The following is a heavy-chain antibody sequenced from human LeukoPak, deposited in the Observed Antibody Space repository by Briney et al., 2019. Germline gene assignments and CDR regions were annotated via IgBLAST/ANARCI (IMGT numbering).Heavy chain of an antibody. V-gene: IGHV1-3*01. CDR2: INAGNGNT. D-gene: IGHD3-22*01. CDR1: GYTFTSYA. J-gene: IGHJ4*02. Sequence: EASVKVSCKASGYTFTSYAMHWVRQAPGQRLEWMGWINAGNGNTKYSQKFQGRVTITRDTSASTAYMELSSLRSEDTAVYYCARSYDSSGYYPHYWGQGTLVTVSS. CDR3: ARSYDSSGYYPHY.